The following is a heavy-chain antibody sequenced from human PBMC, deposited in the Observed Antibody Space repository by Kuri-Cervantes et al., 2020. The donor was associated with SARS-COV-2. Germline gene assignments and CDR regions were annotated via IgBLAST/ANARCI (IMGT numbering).Heavy chain of an antibody. Sequence: SQTLSPTCAVAGSSISSVYYWGWIRQPPGKGLEWRGSIYHRGNTYYNPSLTSRITISVDTSKNQLSLKLSSVIAADTAVYYCASGRREIVVVPTAVGMDVWGKGTTVTVSS. CDR2: IYHRGNT. J-gene: IGHJ6*03. CDR3: ASGRREIVVVPTAVGMDV. CDR1: GSSISSVYY. V-gene: IGHV4-38-2*01. D-gene: IGHD2-2*01.